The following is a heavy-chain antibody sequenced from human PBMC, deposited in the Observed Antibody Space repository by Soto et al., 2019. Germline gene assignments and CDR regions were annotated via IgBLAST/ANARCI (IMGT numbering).Heavy chain of an antibody. D-gene: IGHD3-10*01. CDR3: ARAVRVRGVIGLDY. J-gene: IGHJ4*02. CDR2: IIPIFGTA. CDR1: GGTFSSYA. V-gene: IGHV1-69*13. Sequence: ASVKVSCKASGGTFSSYAISWVRQAPGQGLEWMGGIIPIFGTANYAQKFQGRVTITADESTSTAYMELGSLRSEDTAVYYCARAVRVRGVIGLDYWGQGTLVTVSS.